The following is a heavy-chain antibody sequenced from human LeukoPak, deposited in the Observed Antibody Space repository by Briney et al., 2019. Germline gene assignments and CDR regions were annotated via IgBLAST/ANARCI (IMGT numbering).Heavy chain of an antibody. V-gene: IGHV1-69*05. J-gene: IGHJ5*02. D-gene: IGHD3-3*01. CDR1: GSTFSSYA. Sequence: ASVKVSCKASGSTFSSYAISWVRQAPGQGLEWMGGIIPIFGTANYAQKFQGRVTITTDESTSTAYMELSSLRSEDTAVYYCARARDDKFTIFGVAHNWFDPWGQGTLVTVSS. CDR2: IIPIFGTA. CDR3: ARARDDKFTIFGVAHNWFDP.